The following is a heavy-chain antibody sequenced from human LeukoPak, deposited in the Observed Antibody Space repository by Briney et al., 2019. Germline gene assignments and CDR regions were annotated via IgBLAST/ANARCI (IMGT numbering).Heavy chain of an antibody. J-gene: IGHJ4*02. CDR1: GGSMDKYY. CDR2: IYYSGST. V-gene: IGHV4-59*01. CDR3: AKDTDYYDSSGYFDY. Sequence: SETLSLTCTVSGGSMDKYYWNWIRQPPGKGLEWIGYIYYSGSTNYNPSLKSRVTISVDTSKNQFSLKLSSVTAADTAVYYCAKDTDYYDSSGYFDYWGQGTLVTVSS. D-gene: IGHD3-22*01.